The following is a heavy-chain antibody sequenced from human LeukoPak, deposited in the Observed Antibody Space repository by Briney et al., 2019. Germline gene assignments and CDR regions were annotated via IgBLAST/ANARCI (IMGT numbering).Heavy chain of an antibody. D-gene: IGHD4-17*01. CDR2: INHSGTT. V-gene: IGHV4-34*01. J-gene: IGHJ4*02. CDR1: GESFSGYY. CDR3: GRARYQYGDYPDY. Sequence: SETLSLTCAVYGESFSGYYWSWIRQPPGKGLTWIGEINHSGTTNYNPSLKSRVTISLDTSKSQFSLMLSSVTAADTAVYYCGRARYQYGDYPDYWGQGTLVTVSS.